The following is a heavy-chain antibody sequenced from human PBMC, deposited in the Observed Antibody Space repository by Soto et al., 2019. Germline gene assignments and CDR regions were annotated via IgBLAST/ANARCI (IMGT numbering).Heavy chain of an antibody. CDR3: ARAIAAADTENDY. Sequence: ASVKVSCKASGYTFTGYYMHWVRQAPGQGLEWMGWINPNSGGTNYAQKFQGWVTMTRDTSISTAYKELSRLRSDDTAVYYCARAIAAADTENDYWGQGTLVTVSS. D-gene: IGHD6-13*01. J-gene: IGHJ4*02. CDR1: GYTFTGYY. CDR2: INPNSGGT. V-gene: IGHV1-2*04.